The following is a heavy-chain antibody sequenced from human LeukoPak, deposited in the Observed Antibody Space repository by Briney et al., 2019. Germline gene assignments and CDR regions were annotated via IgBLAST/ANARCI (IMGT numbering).Heavy chain of an antibody. CDR1: GGTFSSYA. CDR3: ARIVGGYHYDILTGYLDY. Sequence: ASVKVSCKASGGTFSSYAISWVGPAPGQGLEGMGGIIPIFGTANYAQKLQGRVTITADESTSTAYVELSTLRSEDTAVYYCARIVGGYHYDILTGYLDYWGQGTLVTVSS. D-gene: IGHD3-9*01. V-gene: IGHV1-69*01. CDR2: IIPIFGTA. J-gene: IGHJ4*02.